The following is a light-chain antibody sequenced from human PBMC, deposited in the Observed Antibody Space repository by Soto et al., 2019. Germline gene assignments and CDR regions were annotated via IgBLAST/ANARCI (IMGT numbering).Light chain of an antibody. Sequence: SYELTQPPSVSVSPGRTASITCSGDKLGDKYAYWYQQRSGQSPVLVIYQDTKRPSGIPDRFSGSNSGNTATLTISGTQAMDEADYYCQAWDSNTDVVFGGGTKLTVL. V-gene: IGLV3-1*01. CDR3: QAWDSNTDVV. CDR2: QDT. CDR1: KLGDKY. J-gene: IGLJ2*01.